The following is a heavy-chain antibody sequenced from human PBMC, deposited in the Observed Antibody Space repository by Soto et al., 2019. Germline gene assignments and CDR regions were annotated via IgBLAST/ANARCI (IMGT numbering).Heavy chain of an antibody. CDR2: ISNSDSTI. D-gene: IGHD4-17*01. J-gene: IGHJ4*02. V-gene: IGHV3-11*01. CDR1: GFTFSDYY. CDR3: ARVLLHYGGNTRPGSYFDY. Sequence: LRLSWAASGFTFSDYYMSWIRQPPGKGLEWVSYISNSDSTIYYADSVKGRFTISRDNAKNSLYLQMNSLRAEDTAVYYCARVLLHYGGNTRPGSYFDYWGQGNLVTVSS.